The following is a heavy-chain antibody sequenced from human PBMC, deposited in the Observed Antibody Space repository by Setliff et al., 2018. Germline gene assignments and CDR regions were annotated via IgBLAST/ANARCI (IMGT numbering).Heavy chain of an antibody. J-gene: IGHJ4*02. CDR3: ARYTPKLPELGIYGWFDY. D-gene: IGHD7-27*01. CDR2: INHTGIT. CDR1: GGTFSDYW. V-gene: IGHV4-34*01. Sequence: SETLSLTCAASGGTFSDYWWTWIRQAPGKGLEWIGEINHTGITYYNPSLKSRVTISVDTSKNHFSLKLTSVTAADTAAYYCARYTPKLPELGIYGWFDYWGQGTPVTVSS.